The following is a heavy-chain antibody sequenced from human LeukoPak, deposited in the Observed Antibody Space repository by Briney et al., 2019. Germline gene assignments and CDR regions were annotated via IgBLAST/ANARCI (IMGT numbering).Heavy chain of an antibody. V-gene: IGHV1-69*02. Sequence: SVKVSCKASGYTFTGYYLHWVRQAPGQGLEWMGRIIPILDIANYAQKFLGRVTITADKSTSKAYMELRSLRSEDTAVYYCAFYHIPDNWNQEFHWFDPWGQGTLVTVSS. CDR1: GYTFTGYY. J-gene: IGHJ5*02. CDR3: AFYHIPDNWNQEFHWFDP. CDR2: IIPILDIA. D-gene: IGHD1-20*01.